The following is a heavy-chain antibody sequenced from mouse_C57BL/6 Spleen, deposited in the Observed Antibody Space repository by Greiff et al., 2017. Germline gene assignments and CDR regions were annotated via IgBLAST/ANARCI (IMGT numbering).Heavy chain of an antibody. CDR1: GYTFTSYD. CDR2: IYPRDGST. CDR3: ARIYDGYLLYFDY. Sequence: VQLQESGPELVKPGASVKLSCKASGYTFTSYDINWVKQRPGQGLEWIGWIYPRDGSTKYNEKFKGKATLTVDTSSSTAYMELHSLTSEDSAVYFCARIYDGYLLYFDYWGQGTTLTVSS. J-gene: IGHJ2*01. V-gene: IGHV1-85*01. D-gene: IGHD2-3*01.